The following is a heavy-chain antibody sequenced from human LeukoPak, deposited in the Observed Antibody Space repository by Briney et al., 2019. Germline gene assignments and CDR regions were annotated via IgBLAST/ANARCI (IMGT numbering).Heavy chain of an antibody. Sequence: PGGSLRLSCAGSGFTFSSYWIHWVRQAPGKGLVWVSRISTDGSSTSYADSVRGRFTMSRDNAKNTLYLQMNSLRAEVTAVYYCARWLTVTPFDYWGQGTLVTVSS. J-gene: IGHJ4*02. CDR1: GFTFSSYW. CDR2: ISTDGSST. D-gene: IGHD4-17*01. CDR3: ARWLTVTPFDY. V-gene: IGHV3-74*01.